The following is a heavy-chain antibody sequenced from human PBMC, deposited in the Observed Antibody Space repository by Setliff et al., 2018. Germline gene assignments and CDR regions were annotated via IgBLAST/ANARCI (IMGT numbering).Heavy chain of an antibody. Sequence: GGSLRLSCAASGFTFSTYRMHWVRQAPGKGLEWVAVIWDDGGNKYHADSVKGRFTISRDNSKNTLYLQMNSLRPEDTAVYYCANHNPARWAVYTTPIDSWGQGTLVTVSS. CDR3: ANHNPARWAVYTTPIDS. V-gene: IGHV3-33*08. CDR1: GFTFSTYR. J-gene: IGHJ4*02. D-gene: IGHD6-19*01. CDR2: IWDDGGNK.